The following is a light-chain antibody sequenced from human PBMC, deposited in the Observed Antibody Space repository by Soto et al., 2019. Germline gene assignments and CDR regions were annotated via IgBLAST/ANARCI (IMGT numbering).Light chain of an antibody. CDR2: RAS. CDR3: LQCHSYPRT. V-gene: IGKV1-5*03. CDR1: QSISSSC. Sequence: DIQMTQSPSTLSASVGDRVTITCRASQSISSSCLAWYQQKPGKAPKLLIYRASTLERGVPSSFSGSGSGTEFTLTISSLQPDDVATYYRLQCHSYPRTFGQGTKVEVK. J-gene: IGKJ1*01.